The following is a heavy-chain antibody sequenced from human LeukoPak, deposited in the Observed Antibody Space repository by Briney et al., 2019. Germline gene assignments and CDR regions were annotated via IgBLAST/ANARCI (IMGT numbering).Heavy chain of an antibody. V-gene: IGHV1-2*02. Sequence: ASVKVSCEASGYTFTGYYMHWVRQAPGQGLEWMGWINPNSGGTNYAQKFQGRVTMTRDTSISTAYMELSRLRSDDTDVYYCARDREGYCSSTSCYYMDVWGKGTTVTVSS. J-gene: IGHJ6*03. CDR1: GYTFTGYY. CDR2: INPNSGGT. CDR3: ARDREGYCSSTSCYYMDV. D-gene: IGHD2-2*01.